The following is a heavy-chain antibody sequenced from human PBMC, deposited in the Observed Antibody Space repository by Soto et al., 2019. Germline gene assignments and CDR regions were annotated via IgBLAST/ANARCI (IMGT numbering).Heavy chain of an antibody. CDR3: AIGSTPRTLYYFDY. J-gene: IGHJ4*02. V-gene: IGHV3-66*01. D-gene: IGHD3-16*01. CDR2: IYSGGST. CDR1: GFTVSSNY. Sequence: EVQLVESGGGLVQPGGSLRLSCAASGFTVSSNYMSWVRQAPGKGLEWVSVIYSGGSTYYADSVKGRFPISRDNSKNTLYLQMNSLRAEDTAVYYCAIGSTPRTLYYFDYWGQGTLVTVSS.